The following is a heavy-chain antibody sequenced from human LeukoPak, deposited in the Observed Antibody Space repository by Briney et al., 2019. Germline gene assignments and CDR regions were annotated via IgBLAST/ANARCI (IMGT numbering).Heavy chain of an antibody. CDR2: ISGSGGST. Sequence: GGSLRPSCAASGFTFSSYAMSWVRQAPGKGLEWASAISGSGGSTYYADSVKGRFTISRDNSKNTLYLQMNSLRAEDTAVYYCAKAADFYYYGSGSYYSLDYWGQGTLVTVSS. D-gene: IGHD3-10*01. CDR1: GFTFSSYA. CDR3: AKAADFYYYGSGSYYSLDY. J-gene: IGHJ4*02. V-gene: IGHV3-23*01.